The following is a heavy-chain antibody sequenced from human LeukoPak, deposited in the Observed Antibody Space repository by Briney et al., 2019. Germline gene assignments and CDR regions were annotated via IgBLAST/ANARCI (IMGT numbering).Heavy chain of an antibody. CDR2: IETGGAST. D-gene: IGHD2-15*01. V-gene: IGHV3-23*01. CDR3: ARNLGYCSGGSCYPEGLDY. Sequence: GGSLRLSCAASGFTFSSYGMSWVRQAPGKGLEWVSAIETGGASTYYADSVKGRFTISRDNSKNTLYLQMNSLRAEDTAVYYCARNLGYCSGGSCYPEGLDYWGQGTLVTVSS. CDR1: GFTFSSYG. J-gene: IGHJ4*02.